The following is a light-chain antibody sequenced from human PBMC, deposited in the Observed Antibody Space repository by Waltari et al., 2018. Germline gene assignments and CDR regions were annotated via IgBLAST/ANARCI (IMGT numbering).Light chain of an antibody. CDR3: CSYAGSRTLV. CDR2: EVS. Sequence: QSALTQPASVSGSPGQSITISCTGTSSDVGSYNLVSWYQQHPGKAPKLIVYEVSKRPPGVSNRFAGSKSGNTASLTISGLQAEDEADYYCCSYAGSRTLVFGGGTKLTVL. J-gene: IGLJ2*01. V-gene: IGLV2-23*02. CDR1: SSDVGSYNL.